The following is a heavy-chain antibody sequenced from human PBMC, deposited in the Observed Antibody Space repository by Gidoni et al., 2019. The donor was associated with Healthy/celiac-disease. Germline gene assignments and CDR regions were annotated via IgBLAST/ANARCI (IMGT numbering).Heavy chain of an antibody. V-gene: IGHV3-9*01. CDR2: ISWNSGSI. CDR3: AKDILSDSSGYYYDY. J-gene: IGHJ4*02. D-gene: IGHD3-22*01. Sequence: EVQLVESGGGLVQPGRSLRLSCAASGFPFDDYAMHWVRQAPGKGLEWVSGISWNSGSIGYADSVKGRFTISRDNAKNSLYLQMNSLRAEDTALYYCAKDILSDSSGYYYDYWGQGTLVTVSS. CDR1: GFPFDDYA.